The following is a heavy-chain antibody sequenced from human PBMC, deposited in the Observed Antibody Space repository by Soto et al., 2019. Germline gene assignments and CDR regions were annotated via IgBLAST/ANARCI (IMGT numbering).Heavy chain of an antibody. Sequence: PSETLSLTCAVSGGSISSGGYSWSWIRQPPGKGLEWIGYIYHSGSTYYNPSLKSRVTISVDRSKNQFSLKLSSVTAADTAVYYCARGTVSAIFDYWGQGNLVTVSS. V-gene: IGHV4-30-2*01. CDR2: IYHSGST. J-gene: IGHJ4*02. CDR3: ARGTVSAIFDY. D-gene: IGHD4-4*01. CDR1: GGSISSGGYS.